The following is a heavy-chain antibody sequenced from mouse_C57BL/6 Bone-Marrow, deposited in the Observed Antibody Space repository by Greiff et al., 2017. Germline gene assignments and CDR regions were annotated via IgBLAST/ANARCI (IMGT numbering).Heavy chain of an antibody. CDR3: ARWGYRYYSKE. J-gene: IGHJ3*02. CDR1: GYTFTSYW. CDR2: IHPNSGST. D-gene: IGHD2-5*01. V-gene: IGHV1-64*01. Sequence: QVQLQQPGAELVKPGASVKLSCKASGYTFTSYWMHWVKQRPGQGLEWIGMIHPNSGSTNYNEKFKSKATLTVDKSSSTAYMQLSSLTSEDSAVYYCARWGYRYYSKEWGQGTLVTVSA.